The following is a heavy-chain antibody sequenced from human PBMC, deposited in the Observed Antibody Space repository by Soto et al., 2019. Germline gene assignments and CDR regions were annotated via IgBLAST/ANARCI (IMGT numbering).Heavy chain of an antibody. V-gene: IGHV4-34*01. Sequence: SETLSLTCAVYGGSFSGYYWSWIRQPPGKGLEWIGEINHSGSTNYNPSLKSRVTISVDTSKNQFSLKLSSVTAADTAVYYCARGRYDILTGYYKGYYYYYMDVWGKGTTVTVSS. CDR3: ARGRYDILTGYYKGYYYYYMDV. CDR1: GGSFSGYY. CDR2: INHSGST. D-gene: IGHD3-9*01. J-gene: IGHJ6*03.